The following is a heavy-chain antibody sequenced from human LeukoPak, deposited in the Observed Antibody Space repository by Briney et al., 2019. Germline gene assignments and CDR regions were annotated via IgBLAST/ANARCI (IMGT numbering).Heavy chain of an antibody. CDR1: GFTVSSDY. V-gene: IGHV3-30*03. CDR2: ISYDGSNK. D-gene: IGHD6-19*01. J-gene: IGHJ4*02. CDR3: ARGPGGMYSSGRISVF. Sequence: GGSLRLSCAVSGFTVSSDYMGWVRQAPGKGLEWVAVISYDGSNKYYADSVKGRFTISRDNSKNTLYLQMNSLRSEDTAVYYCARGPGGMYSSGRISVFWGQGTLVTVSS.